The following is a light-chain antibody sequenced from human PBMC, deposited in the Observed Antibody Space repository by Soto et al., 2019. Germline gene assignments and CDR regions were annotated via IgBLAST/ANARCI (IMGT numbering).Light chain of an antibody. CDR2: VVS. Sequence: QSVLTQPPSASGSPGQPVTISCTGTSFDVGGYNYVSWYQQHPGKAPQVLMYVVSKRPSGVPDRFSGSKSGNTASLTVSGLQAEDEADYYCSAYAGSPYLYVFGSGTKVTVL. CDR3: SAYAGSPYLYV. V-gene: IGLV2-8*01. J-gene: IGLJ1*01. CDR1: SFDVGGYNY.